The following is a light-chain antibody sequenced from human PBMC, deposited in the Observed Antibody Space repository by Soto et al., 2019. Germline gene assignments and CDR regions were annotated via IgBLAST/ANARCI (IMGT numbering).Light chain of an antibody. Sequence: VVTQSAATLSLSPGARATLSCRASQSVNHYLAWYQQKVGKAPMLLIYDASNRATGIPARFSGSVSMTDFTLTISRLEPEEVAGYYGQQRNNWPPRITFAQGTRLDI. CDR1: QSVNHY. J-gene: IGKJ5*01. V-gene: IGKV3-11*01. CDR2: DAS. CDR3: QQRNNWPPRIT.